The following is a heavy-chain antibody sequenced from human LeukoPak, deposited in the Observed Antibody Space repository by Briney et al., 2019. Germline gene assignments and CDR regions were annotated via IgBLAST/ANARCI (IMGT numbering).Heavy chain of an antibody. Sequence: GGSLRLSCAASGFTFSTYAISWVRQAPGKGLEWVSCISSTSNYIFYADSVRGRFTISRDNAENSLYLQMDSLRAEDTAVYYCGRGGGYYDSSGYWDFDYWGQGTLVTVSS. V-gene: IGHV3-21*01. CDR3: GRGGGYYDSSGYWDFDY. CDR2: ISSTSNYI. J-gene: IGHJ4*02. CDR1: GFTFSTYA. D-gene: IGHD3-22*01.